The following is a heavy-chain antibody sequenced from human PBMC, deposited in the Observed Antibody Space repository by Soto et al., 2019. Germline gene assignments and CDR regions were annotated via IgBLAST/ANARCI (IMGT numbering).Heavy chain of an antibody. CDR2: IMQDGSEK. Sequence: EVQLVESGGGLVQPGGSLRLSCTASGFSFSSYWMSWVRQAPGKGLEWVANIMQDGSEKQYVDSVKGRFTISRDNAKNSLYLQMTGLRAEDTAVYYCARGHSAPDYWGQGTLVTVSS. V-gene: IGHV3-7*01. CDR1: GFSFSSYW. J-gene: IGHJ4*02. CDR3: ARGHSAPDY.